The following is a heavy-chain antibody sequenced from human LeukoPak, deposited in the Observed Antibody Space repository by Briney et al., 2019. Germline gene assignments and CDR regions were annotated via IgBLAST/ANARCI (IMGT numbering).Heavy chain of an antibody. CDR3: ARAPGVNSGY. CDR2: INWNGGST. Sequence: PGGSLRLSCAASGFTFSNYAIHWVRQAPGKGLEWVSGINWNGGSTGYADSVKGRFTISRDNAKNSLYLQMNSLRAEDTAVYYCARAPGVNSGYWGQGTLVTVSS. D-gene: IGHD3-10*01. V-gene: IGHV3-20*04. CDR1: GFTFSNYA. J-gene: IGHJ4*02.